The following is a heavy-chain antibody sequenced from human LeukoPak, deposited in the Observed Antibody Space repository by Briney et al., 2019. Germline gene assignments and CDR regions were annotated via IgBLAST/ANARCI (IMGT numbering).Heavy chain of an antibody. D-gene: IGHD1-26*01. Sequence: GGSLRLSCVASGFTFSGYTMNWVRQTPGKGLEWVSSISGSSYYIYYADSVRGRFIISRDNAENSVYLQMNSLRAEDTALYYCAPEVWELQGASDIWGQGTMVTVSS. J-gene: IGHJ3*02. CDR1: GFTFSGYT. CDR2: ISGSSYYI. V-gene: IGHV3-21*01. CDR3: APEVWELQGASDI.